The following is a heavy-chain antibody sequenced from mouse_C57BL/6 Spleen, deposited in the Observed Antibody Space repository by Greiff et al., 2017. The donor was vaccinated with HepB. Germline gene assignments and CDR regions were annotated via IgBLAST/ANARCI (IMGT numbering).Heavy chain of an antibody. CDR3: AREDHYYGSSSNWYFDV. CDR2: INPNNGGT. Sequence: VHVKQSGPELVKPGASVKIPCKASGYTFTDYNMDWVKQSHGKSLEWIGDINPNNGGTIYNQKFKGKATLTVDKSSSTAYMELRSLTSEDTAVYYCAREDHYYGSSSNWYFDVWGTGTTVTVSS. D-gene: IGHD1-1*01. V-gene: IGHV1-18*01. J-gene: IGHJ1*03. CDR1: GYTFTDYN.